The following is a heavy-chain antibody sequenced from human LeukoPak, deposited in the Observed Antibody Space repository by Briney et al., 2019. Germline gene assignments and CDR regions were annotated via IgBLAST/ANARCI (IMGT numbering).Heavy chain of an antibody. CDR2: IYYSGST. V-gene: IGHV4-31*03. D-gene: IGHD3-3*01. Sequence: TSETLSLTCTVSGGSISSGGYSWSWIRQHPGKGLEWIGYIYYSGSTYYNPSPKSRVTISVDTSKNQFSLKLSSVTAADTAVYYCVRGLNDFWSGYYTEWFDPWGQGTLVTVSS. CDR3: VRGLNDFWSGYYTEWFDP. J-gene: IGHJ5*02. CDR1: GGSISSGGYS.